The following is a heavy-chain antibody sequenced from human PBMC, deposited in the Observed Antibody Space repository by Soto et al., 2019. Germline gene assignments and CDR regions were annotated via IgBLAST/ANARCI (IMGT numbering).Heavy chain of an antibody. D-gene: IGHD5-18*01. J-gene: IGHJ3*01. Sequence: GGSLRLSCDASGFTFNFYGMHWVRQAPGKGLEWVAVISYDGSEKYYADSVRGRFTISRDNTKNTVWLQMNSLRGEDTAVYYCAKERRYSFDALDLWGQGTLVTVSS. CDR2: ISYDGSEK. V-gene: IGHV3-30*18. CDR3: AKERRYSFDALDL. CDR1: GFTFNFYG.